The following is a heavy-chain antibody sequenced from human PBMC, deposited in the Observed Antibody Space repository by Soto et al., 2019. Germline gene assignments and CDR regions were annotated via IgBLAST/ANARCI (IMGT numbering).Heavy chain of an antibody. D-gene: IGHD4-4*01. CDR3: AKPYHDYSNYANH. J-gene: IGHJ5*02. Sequence: PGGSLRLSCAASEFTFSSYAMSWVRQAPGKGLEWVSAISGSGGSTYYADSVKGRFTISRDNSKNTLYLQMNSLRAEDTAVYYCAKPYHDYSNYANHWGQGTLVTVSS. CDR1: EFTFSSYA. CDR2: ISGSGGST. V-gene: IGHV3-23*01.